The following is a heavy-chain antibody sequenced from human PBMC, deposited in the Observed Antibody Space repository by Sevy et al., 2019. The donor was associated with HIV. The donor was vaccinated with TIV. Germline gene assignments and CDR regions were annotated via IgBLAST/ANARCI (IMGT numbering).Heavy chain of an antibody. CDR1: GGSISSTSYF. CDR3: ARQLFYGSGSYYHL. J-gene: IGHJ4*02. D-gene: IGHD3-10*01. Sequence: SLTCTVSGGSISSTSYFWGWIRQPPGKGLEWIGTIYYSGTTYYNPSLQSRVTLSVDTSKNQFSLKLSSVTAADTAVYYCARQLFYGSGSYYHLWGQGTLVTVSS. V-gene: IGHV4-39*01. CDR2: IYYSGTT.